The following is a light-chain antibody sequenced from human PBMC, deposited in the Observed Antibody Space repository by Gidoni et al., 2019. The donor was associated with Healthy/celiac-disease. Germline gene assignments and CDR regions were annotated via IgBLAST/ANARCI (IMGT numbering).Light chain of an antibody. V-gene: IGKV1-39*01. J-gene: IGKJ1*01. CDR3: QQSYSTPPT. CDR2: AAS. Sequence: DLQLPQSPSSLSASVGDRVTITCRASQSISSYLNWYQQKPGKAPKLLIYAASSLQSGVPSRCSGSGSGTDFTLTISSLQPEDVATYYCQQSYSTPPTFGQXTKVEIK. CDR1: QSISSY.